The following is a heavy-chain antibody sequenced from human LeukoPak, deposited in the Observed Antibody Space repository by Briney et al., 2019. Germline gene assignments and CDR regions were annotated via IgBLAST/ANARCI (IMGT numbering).Heavy chain of an antibody. Sequence: SVKVSCKASGGTFSSYAISWVRQAPGQGLEWMGGIIPIFGTANYAQKFQGRVTITAAESTSTAYMELSSLRSEDTAVYYCARDYYDSSGYYLIFDYWGQGTLVTVSS. CDR2: IIPIFGTA. CDR1: GGTFSSYA. CDR3: ARDYYDSSGYYLIFDY. V-gene: IGHV1-69*13. J-gene: IGHJ4*02. D-gene: IGHD3-22*01.